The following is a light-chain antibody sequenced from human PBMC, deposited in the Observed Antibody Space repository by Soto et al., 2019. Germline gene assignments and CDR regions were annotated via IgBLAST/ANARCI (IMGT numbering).Light chain of an antibody. V-gene: IGLV2-8*01. J-gene: IGLJ1*01. CDR2: EVV. CDR3: KSYAGSNTYV. Sequence: QSVLTQPPSASGSPGQSVTISCTGTKGDIGVYDFVSWYQHHPGKAPQLIIYEVVQRPSGVPDRFSGSKSGNTASLTVSGLQAADEADYFCKSYAGSNTYVFGTGTKVTVL. CDR1: KGDIGVYDF.